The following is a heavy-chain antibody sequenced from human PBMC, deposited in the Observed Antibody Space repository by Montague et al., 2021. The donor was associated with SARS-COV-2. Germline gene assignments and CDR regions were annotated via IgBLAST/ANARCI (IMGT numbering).Heavy chain of an antibody. CDR1: GGSISSYY. J-gene: IGHJ4*02. CDR2: IYYSGST. V-gene: IGHV4-59*13. CDR3: AREPDYGDYFDY. Sequence: SETLSLTCTVSGGSISSYYWSWIRQPPGKGLEWIGYIYYSGSTNYNPSLKSRVTISVDTSKNQFSLKLSSVTAAATAVYYCAREPDYGDYFDYWGQGTLVTVSS. D-gene: IGHD4-17*01.